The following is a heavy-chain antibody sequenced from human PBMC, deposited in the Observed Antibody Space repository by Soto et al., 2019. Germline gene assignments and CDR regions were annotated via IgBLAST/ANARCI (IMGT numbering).Heavy chain of an antibody. CDR3: ARDRSNSPDYFDF. J-gene: IGHJ4*02. V-gene: IGHV4-30-4*01. D-gene: IGHD6-6*01. CDR1: GGSIDNYEYY. CDR2: IYYSGRT. Sequence: QVQLQESGPGLVKPSQTLSLTCTVSGGSIDNYEYYWTWIRQPPGKGLEWVGYIYYSGRTNYNPSLKCRLTISLDTSKNQFSLRLTSVSAADTAMYYCARDRSNSPDYFDFWGQGTLVTVSS.